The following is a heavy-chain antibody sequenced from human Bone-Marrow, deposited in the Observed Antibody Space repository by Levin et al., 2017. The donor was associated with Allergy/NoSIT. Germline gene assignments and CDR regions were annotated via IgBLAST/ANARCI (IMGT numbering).Heavy chain of an antibody. Sequence: GGSLRLSCSASGFTFSSYAMHWVRQAPGKGLEYVSAISSNGGSTYYADSVKGRFTISRDNSKNTLYLQMSSLRAEDTAVYYCVKMGRYCSGGSCSSYYFDYWGQGTLVTVSS. CDR2: ISSNGGST. V-gene: IGHV3-64D*06. CDR1: GFTFSSYA. J-gene: IGHJ4*02. D-gene: IGHD2-15*01. CDR3: VKMGRYCSGGSCSSYYFDY.